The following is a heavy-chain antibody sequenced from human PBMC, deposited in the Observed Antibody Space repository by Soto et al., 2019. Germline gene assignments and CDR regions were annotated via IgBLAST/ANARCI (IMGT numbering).Heavy chain of an antibody. V-gene: IGHV1-69*01. CDR2: IIPIFGTA. CDR3: AIHYYNSTRCRDYVMDF. J-gene: IGHJ6*02. Sequence: GLEWMGGIIPIFGTANYAQKFQGRVTITADESTSTAYMELSSLRSEDTAVYYCAIHYYNSTRCRDYVMDFWGQGTSVPVSS. D-gene: IGHD2-2*01.